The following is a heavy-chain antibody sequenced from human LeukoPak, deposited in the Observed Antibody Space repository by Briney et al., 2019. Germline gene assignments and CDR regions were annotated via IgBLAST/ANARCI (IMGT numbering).Heavy chain of an antibody. D-gene: IGHD6-19*01. Sequence: PGGSLRLSCAASGFIVSDHYMDWVRQAPGKGLEWVSVIYTGGNTYYADSVKGRFTISRDNSKNTLYLQMHSLRAEDTAVYYCASPSSGQSFDIWGQGTMVTVSS. CDR2: IYTGGNT. V-gene: IGHV3-53*01. J-gene: IGHJ3*02. CDR1: GFIVSDHY. CDR3: ASPSSGQSFDI.